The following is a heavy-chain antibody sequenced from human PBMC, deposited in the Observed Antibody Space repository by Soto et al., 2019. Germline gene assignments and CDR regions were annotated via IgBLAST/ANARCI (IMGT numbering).Heavy chain of an antibody. V-gene: IGHV3-11*05. J-gene: IGHJ4*02. CDR1: GFTFSDYY. CDR2: ISYSSRYT. CDR3: ARVEGSGSSSSDY. D-gene: IGHD3-10*01. Sequence: QVQLVESGGGLVKPGGSLRLSCAASGFTFSDYYMSWIRQDPGKGLEWFSYISYSSRYTNYADSVTGRFTISRDNVKNSLYLQMNSLRAEDTAVYYCARVEGSGSSSSDYWGQGTLVTVSS.